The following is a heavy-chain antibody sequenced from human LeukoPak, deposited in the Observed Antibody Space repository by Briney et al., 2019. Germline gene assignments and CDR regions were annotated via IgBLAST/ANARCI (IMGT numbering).Heavy chain of an antibody. D-gene: IGHD2-15*01. J-gene: IGHJ5*02. CDR3: AKKGYCSGGSCYWFDP. Sequence: SETLSLTCAVYGGSFSGYYWSWIRHPPGKGLEWIGEINHSGSTNYNPSLKSRVTISVDTSKNQFSLKLSSVTAADTAVYYCAKKGYCSGGSCYWFDPWGQGALVTVSS. CDR2: INHSGST. V-gene: IGHV4-34*01. CDR1: GGSFSGYY.